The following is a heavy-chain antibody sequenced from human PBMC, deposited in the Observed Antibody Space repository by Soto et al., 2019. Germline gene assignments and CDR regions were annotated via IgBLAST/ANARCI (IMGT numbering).Heavy chain of an antibody. D-gene: IGHD3-16*01. V-gene: IGHV3-74*01. CDR3: ARGWSYALNY. CDR2: INSDGTDT. CDR1: GFTFSSSR. J-gene: IGHJ4*02. Sequence: GGSLRLSSAASGFTFSSSRMHWVRQAPGKGLVWVSHINSDGTDTNYADSVKGRFTISRDNAKNTVYLQMNSLRAEDTAVYYCARGWSYALNYWGWEAWSPSPQ.